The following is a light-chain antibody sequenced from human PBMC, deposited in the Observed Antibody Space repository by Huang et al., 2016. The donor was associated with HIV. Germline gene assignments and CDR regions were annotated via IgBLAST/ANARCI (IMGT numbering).Light chain of an antibody. CDR1: PSISSN. Sequence: EVVMTQSPTTRSVSSGEAATLSCRASPSISSNLAWYQQKPVQAPRLLIYRASARAAGVPARFSGSGSGTEFTLTISSLQSEDFAIYYCQQYNNWPPLTFGGGTKVEI. CDR3: QQYNNWPPLT. J-gene: IGKJ4*01. CDR2: RAS. V-gene: IGKV3-15*01.